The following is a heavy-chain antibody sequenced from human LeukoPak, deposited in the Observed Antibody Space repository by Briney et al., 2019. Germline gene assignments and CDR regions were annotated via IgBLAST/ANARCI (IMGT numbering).Heavy chain of an antibody. CDR1: GFTFSSYA. J-gene: IGHJ4*02. D-gene: IGHD3-10*01. CDR3: AKDLEWFGELSFDY. Sequence: GGSLRLSCAASGFTFSSYAMSWVRHAPGKGLELVSAISGSGGSTYYADSVKGRFTISRDNSKNTLYLQMNSLRAEDTAVYYCAKDLEWFGELSFDYWGQGTLVTVSS. V-gene: IGHV3-23*01. CDR2: ISGSGGST.